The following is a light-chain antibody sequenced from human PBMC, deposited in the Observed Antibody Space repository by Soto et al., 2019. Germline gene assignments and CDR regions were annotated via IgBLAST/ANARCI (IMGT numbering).Light chain of an antibody. Sequence: QSVLTQPPSVSGAPGQRVTISCTGSSSNIGAGFDVHWYQQLPGTAPKLLIYGNNNRPSGVPDRISGSKSGTPASLAITGLQAEDEADYYCQSYDNSLSGLVFGGGTKLTVL. CDR1: SSNIGAGFD. CDR2: GNN. CDR3: QSYDNSLSGLV. V-gene: IGLV1-40*01. J-gene: IGLJ2*01.